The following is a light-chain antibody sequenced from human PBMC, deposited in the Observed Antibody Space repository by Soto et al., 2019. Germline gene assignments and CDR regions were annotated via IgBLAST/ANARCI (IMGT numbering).Light chain of an antibody. CDR2: RNN. J-gene: IGLJ2*01. CDR3: GGWDDSLSGPV. Sequence: QTVLTQPPSASGTPGQRVNISCSGSSSNIGSNYVYWYRQFPGTAPKLLIQRNNQRPSGVPARFSGSKSGTSAPLAISGLRSEDEADYYCGGWDDSLSGPVFGGGTKLTVL. CDR1: SSNIGSNY. V-gene: IGLV1-47*01.